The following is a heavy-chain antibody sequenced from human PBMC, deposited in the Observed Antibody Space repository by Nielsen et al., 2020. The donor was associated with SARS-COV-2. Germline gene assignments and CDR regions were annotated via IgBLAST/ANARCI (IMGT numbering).Heavy chain of an antibody. CDR1: GFTFSSYG. V-gene: IGHV3-33*01. CDR3: ATLPGSYAHNYCYYGMDV. CDR2: IWYDGSNK. J-gene: IGHJ6*02. D-gene: IGHD2-15*01. Sequence: GESLKISCAASGFTFSSYGMHWVRQAPGKGLEWVAVIWYDGSNKYYADSVKGRFTISRDNSKNTLYLQMNSLRAEDTAVYYCATLPGSYAHNYCYYGMDVWGQGTTVTVSS.